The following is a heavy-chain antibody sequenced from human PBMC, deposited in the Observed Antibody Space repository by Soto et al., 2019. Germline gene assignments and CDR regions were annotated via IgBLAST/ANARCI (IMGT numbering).Heavy chain of an antibody. CDR2: ISAYNGNT. V-gene: IGHV1-18*01. Sequence: VQLVQSGAEVKKPGASVKVSCKASGYTFTSYGISWVRQAPGQGLEWMGWISAYNGNTNYAQKLQGRVTMTTDTSTSTAYMELRSLRSDDTAVYYCARDLFAEQYSSSYNTDYYGMDVWGQGTTVTVSS. CDR3: ARDLFAEQYSSSYNTDYYGMDV. J-gene: IGHJ6*02. D-gene: IGHD6-6*01. CDR1: GYTFTSYG.